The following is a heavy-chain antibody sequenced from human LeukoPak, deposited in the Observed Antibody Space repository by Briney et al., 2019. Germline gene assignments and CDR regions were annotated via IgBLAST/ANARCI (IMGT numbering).Heavy chain of an antibody. J-gene: IGHJ4*02. Sequence: PSETLSLTCTVSGGSISSYYWSWIRQPAGKGLEWIGRIYTSGSTNYNPSLKSRVTMSVDTSKKQFSLKLSSVTAADTAVYYCASSSGQYCSSTSCYPVYFDYWGQGTLVTVSS. CDR3: ASSSGQYCSSTSCYPVYFDY. D-gene: IGHD2-2*01. CDR1: GGSISSYY. V-gene: IGHV4-4*07. CDR2: IYTSGST.